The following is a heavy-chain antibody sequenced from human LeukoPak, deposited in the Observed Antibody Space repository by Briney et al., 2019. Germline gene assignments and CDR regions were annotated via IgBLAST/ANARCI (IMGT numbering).Heavy chain of an antibody. J-gene: IGHJ4*02. V-gene: IGHV3-33*06. D-gene: IGHD6-13*01. CDR3: AKVVQYTASTGTGLDY. CDR2: IWYDGSYK. Sequence: GGSLRLSCAASGFIFSNYDMHWVRQAPGKGLDWVAVIWYDGSYKYYADSVKGRFTISRDNSKNTLYLQMNSLRAEDTAIYYCAKVVQYTASTGTGLDYWGQGTLVTVSS. CDR1: GFIFSNYD.